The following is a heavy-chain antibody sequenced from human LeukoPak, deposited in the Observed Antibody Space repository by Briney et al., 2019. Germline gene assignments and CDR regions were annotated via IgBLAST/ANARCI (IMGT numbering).Heavy chain of an antibody. CDR3: ARHRSGSYFY. J-gene: IGHJ4*02. V-gene: IGHV4-38-2*01. Sequence: NPSETLSLTCAVSGYSISSGYYWGWIRQPPEKGLEWIGSIYHSGSTYYNPALKSRVTISVDTSKNQFSLKLSSVTAADTAVYYCARHRSGSYFYWGQGTLVTVSS. CDR1: GYSISSGYY. CDR2: IYHSGST. D-gene: IGHD1-26*01.